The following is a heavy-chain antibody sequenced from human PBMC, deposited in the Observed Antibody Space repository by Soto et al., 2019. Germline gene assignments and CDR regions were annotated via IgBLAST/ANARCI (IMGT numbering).Heavy chain of an antibody. CDR3: VKHAEYQLVSWFDP. J-gene: IGHJ5*02. V-gene: IGHV3-23*01. CDR1: GYSFSTYA. CDR2: ISAGGGSP. D-gene: IGHD6-6*01. Sequence: EVQLLESGGGLVQPGGSLRLSCAASGYSFSTYAMSWVRQAPGKGLEWVSGISAGGGSPFIADSVKGRFIISRDNDKDTLYLQMNSLTGEDTAIYYCVKHAEYQLVSWFDPWGQGTLVTVSS.